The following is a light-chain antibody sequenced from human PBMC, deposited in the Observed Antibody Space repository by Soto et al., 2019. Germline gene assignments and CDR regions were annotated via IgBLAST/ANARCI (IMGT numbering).Light chain of an antibody. Sequence: QSVLTQPPAVSAAPGQRVTISCSGSSANIGGNSVSWYQQLPGTARKLLICDDDKRPSGIPGRFSGSKSGTSATLGITAFQHGDEADYYCGSLDSSLSAYVLGSGTKVTVL. CDR1: SANIGGNS. CDR3: GSLDSSLSAYV. V-gene: IGLV1-51*01. CDR2: DDD. J-gene: IGLJ1*01.